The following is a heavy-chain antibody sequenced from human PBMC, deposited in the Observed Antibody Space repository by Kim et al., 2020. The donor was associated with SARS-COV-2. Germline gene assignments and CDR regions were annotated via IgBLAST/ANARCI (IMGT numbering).Heavy chain of an antibody. V-gene: IGHV3-33*01. CDR1: GFTFSSYG. CDR2: IWYDGSNK. J-gene: IGHJ6*02. CDR3: AREIYPLDIVVVVAATGYGMDV. D-gene: IGHD2-15*01. Sequence: GGSLRLSCAASGFTFSSYGMHWVRQAPGKGLEWVAVIWYDGSNKYYADSVKGRFTISRDNSKNTLYLQMNSLRAEDTAVYYCAREIYPLDIVVVVAATGYGMDVWGQGTTVTVSS.